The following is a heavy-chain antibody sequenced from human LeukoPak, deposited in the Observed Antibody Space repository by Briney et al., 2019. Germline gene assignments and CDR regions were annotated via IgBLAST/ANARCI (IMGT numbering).Heavy chain of an antibody. Sequence: GGSLRLSCAASGFTFSSYNMNWVRQAPGEGLEWVSYISSSSSTIYYADSVKGRFTISRDNAKNSLYLQMNSLRAEDTAVYYCARDEWLDYWGQGTLVTVSS. J-gene: IGHJ4*02. CDR3: ARDEWLDY. CDR1: GFTFSSYN. V-gene: IGHV3-48*01. CDR2: ISSSSSTI. D-gene: IGHD3-3*01.